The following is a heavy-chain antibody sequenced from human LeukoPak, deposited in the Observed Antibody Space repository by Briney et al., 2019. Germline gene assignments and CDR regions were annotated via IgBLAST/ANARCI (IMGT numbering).Heavy chain of an antibody. CDR2: ISSSSSYI. CDR3: ASPLLGDYGDV. V-gene: IGHV3-21*01. CDR1: GFTFSSYS. J-gene: IGHJ6*03. Sequence: GGSLRLSCAASGFTFSSYSMNWVRLAPGKGLEWVSSISSSSSYIYYADSVKGRFTISRDNAKNSLYLQMNSLRAEDTAVYYCASPLLGDYGDVWGKGTTVTVSS.